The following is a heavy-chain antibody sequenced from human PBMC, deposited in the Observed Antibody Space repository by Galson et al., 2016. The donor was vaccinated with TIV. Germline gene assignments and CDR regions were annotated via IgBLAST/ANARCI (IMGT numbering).Heavy chain of an antibody. CDR2: IYNSGST. D-gene: IGHD1-26*01. J-gene: IGHJ1*01. CDR3: ARWADSGSYYEHFQH. CDR1: GGSISSSAYY. V-gene: IGHV4-31*03. Sequence: TLSLTCNVSGGSISSSAYYWSWIRQHPGKGLEWIGNIYNSGSTDYNPSLKSRLSISVDTSKNQFSMRLSSVTAADTAVYYCARWADSGSYYEHFQHWGQGTLVTVSA.